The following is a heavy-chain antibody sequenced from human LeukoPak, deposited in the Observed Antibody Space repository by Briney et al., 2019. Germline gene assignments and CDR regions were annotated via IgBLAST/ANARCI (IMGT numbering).Heavy chain of an antibody. CDR2: VNSDGSST. Sequence: GGSLRLSCAASGFTSSSYWMHWVRQSPGKGLVWVSRVNSDGSSTGYADSVKGRFTISRDNAKNTLYLQMNSLTADDTAVYYCARVGLWSSGYYYSFDSWGLGTLVTVSS. CDR1: GFTSSSYW. V-gene: IGHV3-74*01. D-gene: IGHD3-22*01. CDR3: ARVGLWSSGYYYSFDS. J-gene: IGHJ4*02.